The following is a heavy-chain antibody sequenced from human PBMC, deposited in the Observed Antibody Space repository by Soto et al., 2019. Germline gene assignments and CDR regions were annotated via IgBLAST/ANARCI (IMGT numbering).Heavy chain of an antibody. V-gene: IGHV3-23*01. J-gene: IGHJ4*02. CDR1: GFTFSSYA. CDR3: AMGITMIVVAHGYFDY. CDR2: ISGSGGST. D-gene: IGHD3-22*01. Sequence: TGGSLRLSCAASGFTFSSYAMSWVRQAPGKGLEWVSAISGSGGSTYYADSVKGRFTISRDNSKNTLYLQMNSLRAEDTAVYYCAMGITMIVVAHGYFDYWGQGTLVTVSS.